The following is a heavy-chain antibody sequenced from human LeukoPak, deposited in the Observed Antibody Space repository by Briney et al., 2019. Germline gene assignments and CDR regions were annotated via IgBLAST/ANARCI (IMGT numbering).Heavy chain of an antibody. CDR1: GFTFSSND. D-gene: IGHD1-1*01. V-gene: IGHV3-7*04. CDR2: IKEDGSAT. J-gene: IGHJ4*02. CDR3: ARDSPGYLAYDS. Sequence: GGSLRLSCAASGFTFSSNDMHWVRQAPGKGPEWVANIKEDGSATYYVDSVKGRFTISRDNAKKSLYLQMNSLRAEDTAVYYCARDSPGYLAYDSWGQGTLVTVSS.